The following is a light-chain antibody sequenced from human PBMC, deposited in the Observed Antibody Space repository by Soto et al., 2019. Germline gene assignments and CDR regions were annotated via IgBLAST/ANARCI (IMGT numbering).Light chain of an antibody. Sequence: QSALTQPASVSGSLGQSITISCTGTGSDVGGYIYVSWYQQYPGEAPKLMIFEVSDRPSGVSHRFSGSKSGNTASLTISGLQAEDEAEYYCSSYSSTDTPFLFGGGTKLTVL. J-gene: IGLJ2*01. CDR3: SSYSSTDTPFL. CDR1: GSDVGGYIY. V-gene: IGLV2-14*01. CDR2: EVS.